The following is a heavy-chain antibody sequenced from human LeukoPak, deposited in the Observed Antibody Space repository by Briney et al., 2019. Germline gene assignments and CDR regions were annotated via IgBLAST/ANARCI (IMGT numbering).Heavy chain of an antibody. D-gene: IGHD6-19*01. J-gene: IGHJ4*02. V-gene: IGHV1-69*04. Sequence: SVKVSCKASGGTFSSYAISWVRQAPGQGLEWMGRIIPILGIANYAQKFQGRVTITADKSTSTAYMELSSLRSEDTAVYYCARSRAVAGTDYFDYWGQGTLVTVSS. CDR3: ARSRAVAGTDYFDY. CDR2: IIPILGIA. CDR1: GGTFSSYA.